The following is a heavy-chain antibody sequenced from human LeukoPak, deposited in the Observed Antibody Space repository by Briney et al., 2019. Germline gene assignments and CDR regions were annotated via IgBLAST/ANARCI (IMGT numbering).Heavy chain of an antibody. CDR2: IYYSGST. J-gene: IGHJ6*02. V-gene: IGHV4-39*07. CDR1: GGSISSSSYY. Sequence: PSETLSLTCTVSGGSISSSSYYWGWIRQPPGKGLEWIGSIYYSGSTYYNPSLKSRVTISVDTSKNQFSLKLSSVTAADTAVYYCARAFDSSEYYYGMDVWGQGTTVTVSS. D-gene: IGHD3-9*01. CDR3: ARAFDSSEYYYGMDV.